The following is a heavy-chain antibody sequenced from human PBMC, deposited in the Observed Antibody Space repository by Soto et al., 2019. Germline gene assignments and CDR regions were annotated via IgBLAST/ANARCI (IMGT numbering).Heavy chain of an antibody. Sequence: QLQLQESGSGLVKPSQTLSLTCAVSGGSISSSGYSWSWIRQPPGKGLEWVGYVYHSGSTYYNPSLKSRVTISVDRSKNQFSLKLRYVTAADTAVYYCASSHAGAHITAAVHWGQGTLVTVSS. J-gene: IGHJ4*02. CDR3: ASSHAGAHITAAVH. V-gene: IGHV4-30-2*01. D-gene: IGHD6-13*01. CDR2: VYHSGST. CDR1: GGSISSSGYS.